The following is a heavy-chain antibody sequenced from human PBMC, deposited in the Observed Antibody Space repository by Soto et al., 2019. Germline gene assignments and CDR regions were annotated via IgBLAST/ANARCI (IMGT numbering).Heavy chain of an antibody. V-gene: IGHV1-46*01. J-gene: IGHJ1*01. CDR2: INPSGGTT. CDR3: ARGSSMGLEY. D-gene: IGHD2-8*01. CDR1: AYTFTDYY. Sequence: QVQLVQSGAEVKKPGASVKVSCKASAYTFTDYYIHWVRQAHGQGLDWMGLINPSGGTTTYLQKFQGRVTMTRDTATSTVYMDLSTLRSEDTAVYYCARGSSMGLEYWGQGTLVTVSS.